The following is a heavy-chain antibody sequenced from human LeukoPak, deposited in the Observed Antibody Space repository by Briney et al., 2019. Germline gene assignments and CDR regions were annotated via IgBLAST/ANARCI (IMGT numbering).Heavy chain of an antibody. CDR2: IYYSGST. CDR3: ARHYYDSSGHFPTDY. V-gene: IGHV4-59*08. CDR1: GGSISSYY. Sequence: PSETLSLTYTVSGGSISSYYWSWIRQPPGKGLEWIGYIYYSGSTNYNPSLKSRVTISVDTSKDQFSLKLSSETAADTAVYYCARHYYDSSGHFPTDYWGPGTLVTVSS. J-gene: IGHJ4*02. D-gene: IGHD3-22*01.